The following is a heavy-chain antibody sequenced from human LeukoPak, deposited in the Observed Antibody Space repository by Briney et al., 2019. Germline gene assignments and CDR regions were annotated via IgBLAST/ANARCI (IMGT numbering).Heavy chain of an antibody. J-gene: IGHJ4*02. CDR3: TSRNGSGDY. CDR2: INSDGSGA. D-gene: IGHD3-10*01. V-gene: IGHV3-74*01. Sequence: GGSLRLSCAASGFSFSTYWIHWVRHAPGKGLVWVSRINSDGSGATHADSVRGRFTISRDNAKNTVYLQMNSLRVEDTAVYFCTSRNGSGDYWGQRTPVTVSS. CDR1: GFSFSTYW.